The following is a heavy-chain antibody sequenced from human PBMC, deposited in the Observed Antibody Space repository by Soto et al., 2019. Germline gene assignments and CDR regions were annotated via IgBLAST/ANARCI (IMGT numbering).Heavy chain of an antibody. CDR1: GFTFSSYW. CDR2: INSDGSST. D-gene: IGHD3-10*01. J-gene: IGHJ6*02. Sequence: SGGSLRLSCAASGFTFSSYWMHWVRQAPGKGLVWVSRINSDGSSTSYADSVKGRFTISRDNAKNTLYLQMNSLRAEDTAVYYCARGEVLWFGDDYYYGMDVWGQGTTVTV. CDR3: ARGEVLWFGDDYYYGMDV. V-gene: IGHV3-74*01.